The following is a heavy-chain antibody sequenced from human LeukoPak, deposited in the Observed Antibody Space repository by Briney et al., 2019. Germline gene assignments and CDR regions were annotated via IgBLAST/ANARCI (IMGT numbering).Heavy chain of an antibody. CDR3: ARGQQQLVRIGY. V-gene: IGHV1-2*06. Sequence: ASVKVSCKASGGTFSSHAISWVRQAPGQGLEWMGRINPNSGGTNYAQKFQGRVTMTRDTSISTAYMELSRLRSDDTAVYYCARGQQQLVRIGYWGQGTLVTVSS. CDR2: INPNSGGT. J-gene: IGHJ4*02. D-gene: IGHD6-13*01. CDR1: GGTFSSHA.